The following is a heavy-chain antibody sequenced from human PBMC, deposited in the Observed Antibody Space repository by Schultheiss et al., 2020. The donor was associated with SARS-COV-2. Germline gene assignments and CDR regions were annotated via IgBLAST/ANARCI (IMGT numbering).Heavy chain of an antibody. V-gene: IGHV4-59*12. CDR2: INHSGST. CDR3: AREVGLELPWATYYFDY. CDR1: GGSISSYY. J-gene: IGHJ4*02. D-gene: IGHD1-7*01. Sequence: SETLSLTCTVSGGSISSYYWSWIRQPPGKGLEWIGEINHSGSTYYNPSLKSRVTISVDTSKNQFSLKLSSVTAADTAVYYCAREVGLELPWATYYFDYWGQGTLVIVSS.